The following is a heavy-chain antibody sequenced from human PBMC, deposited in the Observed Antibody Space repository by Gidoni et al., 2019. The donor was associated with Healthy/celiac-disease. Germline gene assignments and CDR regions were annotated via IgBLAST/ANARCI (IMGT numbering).Heavy chain of an antibody. V-gene: IGHV1-69*01. D-gene: IGHD3-9*01. Sequence: QVQLVQSGAELTKPGSSLKVSCNASGRTFSSYAISWVRQAPGQGLEWMGGIIPIFGTANYAQKFQGRVTITADESTSTAYMELSSLRSEDTAVYYCARGGVNDNYYGMDVWGQGTTVTVAS. J-gene: IGHJ6*02. CDR1: GRTFSSYA. CDR3: ARGGVNDNYYGMDV. CDR2: IIPIFGTA.